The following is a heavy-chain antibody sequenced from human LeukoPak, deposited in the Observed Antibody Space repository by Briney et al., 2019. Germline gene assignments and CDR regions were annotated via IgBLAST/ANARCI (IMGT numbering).Heavy chain of an antibody. J-gene: IGHJ4*02. CDR3: ARDPPAGTSPY. CDR1: GYSISSGYY. Sequence: SETLSLTCSVSGYSISSGYYWDWIRQPPGKGLEWIASIYHSGKSYYNPSLESRVTISVDTSKNQFSLKLTSLTAADTAVYYCARDPPAGTSPYWGQGTLVTVSS. CDR2: IYHSGKS. D-gene: IGHD1-7*01. V-gene: IGHV4-38-2*02.